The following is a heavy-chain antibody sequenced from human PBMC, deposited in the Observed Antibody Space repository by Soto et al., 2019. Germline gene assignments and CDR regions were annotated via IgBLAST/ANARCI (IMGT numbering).Heavy chain of an antibody. CDR3: ARWPTATNFSNYCCYMDV. D-gene: IGHD2-15*01. J-gene: IGHJ6*03. CDR1: GFTFSTYG. Sequence: QVQLVESGGGVVQPGRSLRLSCAASGFTFSTYGMHWVRQAPGKGLEWVTVIWSDGSNKYYADSVKGRFTISRDNSKNMLYMQMNSLRAEDTAVYYGARWPTATNFSNYCCYMDVWGKGTPVTVSS. V-gene: IGHV3-33*01. CDR2: IWSDGSNK.